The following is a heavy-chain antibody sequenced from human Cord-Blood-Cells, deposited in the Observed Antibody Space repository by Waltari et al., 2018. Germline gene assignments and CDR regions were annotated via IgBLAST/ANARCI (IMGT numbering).Heavy chain of an antibody. Sequence: QVQLVESGGGVVQPGGSLRLSCAASGFTFSSYGMHWVRQAPGKGLEWVAFIRYDGSNKDYADYVKGRFTISRDNSKNTLYLQMNSLGAEDTAVYYCAKDPGGGYSGYGQGGFDYWGQGTLVTVSS. CDR2: IRYDGSNK. CDR1: GFTFSSYG. V-gene: IGHV3-30*02. D-gene: IGHD5-12*01. J-gene: IGHJ4*02. CDR3: AKDPGGGYSGYGQGGFDY.